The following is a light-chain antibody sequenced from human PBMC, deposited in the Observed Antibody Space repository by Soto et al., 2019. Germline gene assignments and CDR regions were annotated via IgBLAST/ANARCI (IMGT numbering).Light chain of an antibody. J-gene: IGKJ1*01. CDR3: QQYGSSPTWT. V-gene: IGKV3-20*01. Sequence: EIVFTQSPGTLSLSPGERATLSCRASPSVSSSYLAWYQQKPGQAPRLLIFGESTRATGIPDRFSGSGSGTDFTLTINSLEPEDFAVYYCQQYGSSPTWTFGQGTKVDIK. CDR2: GES. CDR1: PSVSSSY.